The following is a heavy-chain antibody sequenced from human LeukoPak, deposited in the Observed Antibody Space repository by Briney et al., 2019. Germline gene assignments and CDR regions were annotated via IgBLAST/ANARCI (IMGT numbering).Heavy chain of an antibody. CDR2: IYTPGST. CDR3: ARAGGYSSVIIDF. V-gene: IGHV4-4*07. J-gene: IGHJ4*02. CDR1: GGSISTYY. Sequence: PSETLSLTCTVSGGSISTYYWSWIRQPAGKGLEWIGRIYTPGSTNYNPSLKSRVTMSLDTSKNQFSLRLSSVTAAGTAFYYCARAGGYSSVIIDFWGQGTLVTVSS. D-gene: IGHD5-18*01.